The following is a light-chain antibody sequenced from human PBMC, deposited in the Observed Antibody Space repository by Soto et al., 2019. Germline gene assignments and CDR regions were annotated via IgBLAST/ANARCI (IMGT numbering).Light chain of an antibody. CDR2: GAY. J-gene: IGKJ1*01. Sequence: EIVMTQSPATLSVSPGERATLSCRASQSVSSNLAWYQQKPGQAPRLLIYGAYTRATGIPARFSGSGSGTAFTLTISSLPSEDFGVYYCQQYNNWPPWTFGQGTKVEIK. CDR1: QSVSSN. CDR3: QQYNNWPPWT. V-gene: IGKV3-15*01.